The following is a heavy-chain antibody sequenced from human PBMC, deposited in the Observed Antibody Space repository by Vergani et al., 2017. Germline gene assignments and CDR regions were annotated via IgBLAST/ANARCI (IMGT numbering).Heavy chain of an antibody. D-gene: IGHD2-8*01. Sequence: QVQLVESGGGVVQPGRSLRLSCAASGFTFSSHGVHWVRQAPGKGLEWVAVISYDGSNKYYADPVKGRFTISRDNSKNTLYLQMNSLRAEDTAVYYCAKAPDNGVCDYWGQGTLVTVSS. CDR2: ISYDGSNK. CDR3: AKAPDNGVCDY. CDR1: GFTFSSHG. J-gene: IGHJ4*02. V-gene: IGHV3-30*18.